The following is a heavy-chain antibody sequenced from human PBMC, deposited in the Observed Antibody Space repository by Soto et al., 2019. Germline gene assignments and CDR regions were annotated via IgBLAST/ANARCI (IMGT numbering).Heavy chain of an antibody. Sequence: GGSLRLSCAASGFTFSSYAMHWVRQAPGKGLEWVAVISYDGSNKYYADSVKGRFTISRDNSKNTLYLQMNSLRAEDTAVYYCARAADYGDYDYHYYGMDVWGQGTTVTVSS. CDR1: GFTFSSYA. V-gene: IGHV3-30-3*01. CDR2: ISYDGSNK. D-gene: IGHD4-17*01. J-gene: IGHJ6*02. CDR3: ARAADYGDYDYHYYGMDV.